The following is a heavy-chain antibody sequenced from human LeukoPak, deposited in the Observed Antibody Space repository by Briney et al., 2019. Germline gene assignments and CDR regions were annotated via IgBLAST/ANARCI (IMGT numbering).Heavy chain of an antibody. V-gene: IGHV4-34*01. J-gene: IGHJ4*02. Sequence: SETLSLTCAVYGGSFSGYYWGWIRQPPGKGLEWIGSIYYSGSTYYNPSLKSRVTISVDTSKNQFSLKLSSVTAADTAVYYCAMRYDFWSGYYGCWGQGTLVTVSS. D-gene: IGHD3-3*01. CDR3: AMRYDFWSGYYGC. CDR1: GGSFSGYY. CDR2: IYYSGST.